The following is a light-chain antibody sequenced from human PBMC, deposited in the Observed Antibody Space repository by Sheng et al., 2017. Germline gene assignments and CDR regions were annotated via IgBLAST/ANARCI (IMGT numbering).Light chain of an antibody. J-gene: IGKJ2*01. CDR2: DAS. V-gene: IGKV1-33*01. CDR1: QDIKNY. Sequence: DIQMTQSPSSLSASVGDRVTITCQASQDIKNYLSWYQQKPGKAPKLLIYDASNLQTGVPSRFSGSGSGTDFTFTISSPQVEDVATYYCQQYDNLPYTFGPGDRGWRSN. CDR3: QQYDNLPYT.